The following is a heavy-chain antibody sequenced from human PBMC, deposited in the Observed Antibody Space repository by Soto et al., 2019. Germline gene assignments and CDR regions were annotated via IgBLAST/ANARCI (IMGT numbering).Heavy chain of an antibody. CDR2: ISYDGSNK. Sequence: QVQLVESGGGVVQPGRSLRLSCAASGFTFSSYAMHWVRQAPGKGLEWVAVISYDGSNKYYADSVKGRFTISRDNSKNTLYLQINSLRAEDTAVYYCARNGLYYYYGMDVWGQGTTVTVSS. V-gene: IGHV3-30-3*01. CDR1: GFTFSSYA. D-gene: IGHD2-8*01. CDR3: ARNGLYYYYGMDV. J-gene: IGHJ6*02.